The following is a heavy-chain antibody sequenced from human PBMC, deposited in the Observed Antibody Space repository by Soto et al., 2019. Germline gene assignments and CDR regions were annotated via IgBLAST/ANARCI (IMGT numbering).Heavy chain of an antibody. V-gene: IGHV4-34*01. CDR2: INHSGST. CDR1: GGSFSGYY. CDR3: ARGGGESWNDGGVWFDP. Sequence: PSETLSLTCAVYGGSFSGYYWSWIRQPPGKGLEWIGEINHSGSTNYNPSLKSRVTISVDTSKNQFSLKLSSVTAADTAVYYCARGGGESWNDGGVWFDPWGQGTLVTVSS. J-gene: IGHJ5*02. D-gene: IGHD1-1*01.